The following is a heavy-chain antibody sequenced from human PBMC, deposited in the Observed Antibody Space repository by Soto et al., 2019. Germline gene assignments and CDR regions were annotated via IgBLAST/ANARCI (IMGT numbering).Heavy chain of an antibody. CDR2: INHSRST. J-gene: IGHJ4*02. Sequence: QVQLQQWGAGLLKPSETLSLTCAVYGGSFSGNYWSWIRQPPGEGLEWIGEINHSRSTNYNPSLKSRVTMSVDTSKKQFSLMLSSVTAADTAVYYCASRGVAAAPYYFDYWGQGILVTVSS. D-gene: IGHD6-19*01. CDR3: ASRGVAAAPYYFDY. CDR1: GGSFSGNY. V-gene: IGHV4-34*02.